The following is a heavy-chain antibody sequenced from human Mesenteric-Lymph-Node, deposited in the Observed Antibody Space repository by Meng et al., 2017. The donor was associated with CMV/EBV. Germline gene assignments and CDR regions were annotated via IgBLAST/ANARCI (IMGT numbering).Heavy chain of an antibody. CDR2: IRYDGSNQ. CDR1: GFTFSDYG. Sequence: GESLKISCAASGFTFSDYGMNWVRQAPGRGLEWVSFIRYDGSNQYYADSVKGRFTVSRDNSKNTLYLQMNGLGLDDTAVYYCAKDVRVAATSSYYGMDVWGQGTTVTVSS. D-gene: IGHD1-26*01. V-gene: IGHV3-30*02. J-gene: IGHJ6*02. CDR3: AKDVRVAATSSYYGMDV.